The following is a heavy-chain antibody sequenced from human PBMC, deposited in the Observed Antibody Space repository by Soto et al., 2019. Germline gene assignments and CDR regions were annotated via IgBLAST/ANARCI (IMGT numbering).Heavy chain of an antibody. CDR2: ISAYNGNT. Sequence: QVQLVQSGAEVKKPGASVKVSCKASGYTFTSYGISWVRQAPGQGLEWMGWISAYNGNTNYAQKLQGRVTMTTDTYTSTAYMELRSLRSDDTAVYYCARVRRSVRSFDWADGWFDPWGQGTLVTVSS. CDR1: GYTFTSYG. J-gene: IGHJ5*02. CDR3: ARVRRSVRSFDWADGWFDP. V-gene: IGHV1-18*01. D-gene: IGHD3-9*01.